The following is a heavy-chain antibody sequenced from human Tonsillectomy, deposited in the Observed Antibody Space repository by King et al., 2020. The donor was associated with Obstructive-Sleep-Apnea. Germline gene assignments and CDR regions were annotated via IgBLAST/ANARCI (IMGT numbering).Heavy chain of an antibody. D-gene: IGHD3-22*01. CDR3: ASRQLVTMIRQGAFDI. J-gene: IGHJ3*02. Sequence: VQLVESGGDLVQPGGSLRLSCAASGFTFSTYSMNWVRQAPGKGLEWVSCISSSSDTVYYADSVKGRFTISRDNAKNSLYLKMNSLRAEDTAVYYCASRQLVTMIRQGAFDIWGQGTMVTVSS. CDR1: GFTFSTYS. CDR2: ISSSSDTV. V-gene: IGHV3-48*04.